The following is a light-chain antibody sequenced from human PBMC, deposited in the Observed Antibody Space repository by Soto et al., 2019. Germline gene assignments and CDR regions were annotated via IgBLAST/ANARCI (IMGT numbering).Light chain of an antibody. CDR2: NAS. CDR1: QSIGSW. V-gene: IGKV1-5*01. J-gene: IGKJ1*01. CDR3: QHYNSYSEA. Sequence: QVTQSPSTLSASVGDRVTITCRASQSIGSWVAWYQQKPGKAPKLLIYNASSLESGVPSRFSGSGSETQFTLTISSLQPDDFATYYCQHYNSYSEAFGQGTKVDIK.